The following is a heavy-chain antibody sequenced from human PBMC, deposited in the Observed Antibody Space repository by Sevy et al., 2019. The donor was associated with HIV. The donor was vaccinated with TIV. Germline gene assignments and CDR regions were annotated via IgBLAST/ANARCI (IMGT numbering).Heavy chain of an antibody. CDR1: GFSFKNVW. D-gene: IGHD1-26*01. J-gene: IGHJ3*02. Sequence: GGSLRLSCAGSGFSFKNVWMTWVRQTPGKGLEWVGHAKRKSDGGSIDYGSPVNGRFTISRHDSKDMLYLQMSSLKTEDTGVYYCATVLGAGAAGAFEIWGQGTMVTVSS. CDR2: AKRKSDGGSI. V-gene: IGHV3-15*01. CDR3: ATVLGAGAAGAFEI.